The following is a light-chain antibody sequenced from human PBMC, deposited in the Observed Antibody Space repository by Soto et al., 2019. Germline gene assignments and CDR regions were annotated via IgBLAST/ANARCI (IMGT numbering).Light chain of an antibody. Sequence: EIVLTQSPVTLSLSPGERATLSCRASQSVSSSLAWYQQKPGQAPRLLIYDASNRATGIPVRFRGSGSGTDFTLTISSLEPEDFAVYYCQQRRDWPLTFGGGTKVEIK. V-gene: IGKV3-11*01. J-gene: IGKJ4*01. CDR3: QQRRDWPLT. CDR1: QSVSSS. CDR2: DAS.